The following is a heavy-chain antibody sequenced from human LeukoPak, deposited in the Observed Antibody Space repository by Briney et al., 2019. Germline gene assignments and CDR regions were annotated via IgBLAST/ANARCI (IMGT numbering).Heavy chain of an antibody. Sequence: GESLKISCKGSGYSFTSYWIGWVRQMPGKGLEWMGIIYPGDSDTRYSPSFQGQVTTSADKSISTAYLQWSSLKASDTAMYYCARIRSEWWELFDYWGQGTLVTVSS. CDR2: IYPGDSDT. J-gene: IGHJ4*02. CDR1: GYSFTSYW. D-gene: IGHD2-15*01. V-gene: IGHV5-51*01. CDR3: ARIRSEWWELFDY.